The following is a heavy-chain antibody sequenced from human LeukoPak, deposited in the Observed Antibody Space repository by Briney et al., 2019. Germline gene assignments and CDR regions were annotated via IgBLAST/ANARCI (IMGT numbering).Heavy chain of an antibody. V-gene: IGHV4-30-4*08. CDR3: ARADFWSGYKLYY. J-gene: IGHJ4*02. Sequence: SETLSLTCTVSGGSISSGDYYCSWIRQPPGKGLEWIGYIYYSGSTYYNPSLKSRVTISVDTSKNQFSLKLSSVTAADTAVYYCARADFWSGYKLYYWGQGTLVTVSS. CDR1: GGSISSGDYY. D-gene: IGHD3-3*01. CDR2: IYYSGST.